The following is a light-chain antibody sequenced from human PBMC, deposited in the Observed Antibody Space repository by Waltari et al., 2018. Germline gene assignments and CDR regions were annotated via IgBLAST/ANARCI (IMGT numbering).Light chain of an antibody. CDR3: QHRFNWPLT. J-gene: IGKJ4*01. CDR1: QSVSSY. CDR2: DAS. V-gene: IGKV3-11*01. Sequence: VLTQSPATLSLSPGERATLSCRASQSVSSYLAWYQQKPGQAPSLLISDASNRATGIPARFGGSGSGTDFTLTISSLEPEDSAVYYCQHRFNWPLTFGGGTKVEIK.